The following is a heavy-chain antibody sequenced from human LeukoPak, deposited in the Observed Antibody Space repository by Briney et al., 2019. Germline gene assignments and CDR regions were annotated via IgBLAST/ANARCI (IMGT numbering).Heavy chain of an antibody. V-gene: IGHV5-51*01. CDR2: IYPDDSDT. CDR1: GYSFTTYW. J-gene: IGHJ6*02. D-gene: IGHD3-16*01. CDR3: ARHGGAGQRGYYYGMDV. Sequence: GESLQISCQGSGYSFTTYWIGWVRQMPGKGLEWMGIIYPDDSDTRYSPSFQGQVTISADKSINTAYLQWSSLKASDTAIYYCARHGGAGQRGYYYGMDVWGQGTTVTVSS.